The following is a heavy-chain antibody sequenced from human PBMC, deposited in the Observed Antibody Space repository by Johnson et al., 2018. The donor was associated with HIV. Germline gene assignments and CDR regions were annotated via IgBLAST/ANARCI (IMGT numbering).Heavy chain of an antibody. Sequence: QVQLVESGGGLVQPGGSLRLSCAASGFTVSSNYMSWVRQAPGKGLEWVAVISYDGSNKYYADSVKGRFTISRDNSKNTLYLQMNSLRAEDTAVYYCGRHRDDAFDIWGQGTMVTVSS. CDR1: GFTVSSNY. V-gene: IGHV3-30*03. D-gene: IGHD2-21*02. CDR2: ISYDGSNK. J-gene: IGHJ3*02. CDR3: GRHRDDAFDI.